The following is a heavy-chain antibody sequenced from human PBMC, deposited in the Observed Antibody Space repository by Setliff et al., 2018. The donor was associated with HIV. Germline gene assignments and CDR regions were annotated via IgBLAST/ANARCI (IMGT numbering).Heavy chain of an antibody. V-gene: IGHV4-38-2*01. D-gene: IGHD3-16*01. CDR1: GYSISSGYY. CDR3: ARGGAVSADFDS. CDR2: IYYDGRT. J-gene: IGHJ5*01. Sequence: SETLSLTCGVSGYSISSGYYWGWIRQPPGKGLEWIGSIYYDGRTFYKPSLKSRLTISVDTSKNQFSLSLNSATAADTAVYFCARGGAVSADFDSWGQGTLVTVSS.